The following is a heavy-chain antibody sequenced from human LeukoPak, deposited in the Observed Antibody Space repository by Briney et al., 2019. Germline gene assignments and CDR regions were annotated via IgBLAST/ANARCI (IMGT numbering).Heavy chain of an antibody. J-gene: IGHJ4*02. CDR1: GYTFTGCY. V-gene: IGHV1-2*02. CDR2: INPNSGGT. D-gene: IGHD6-13*01. CDR3: ARDKTAAAPGWLDY. Sequence: ASVKVSCKASGYTFTGCYMHWVRQAPGQGLEWMGWINPNSGGTNYAQKFQGRVTMTRDTSISTAYMELSRLRSDDTAVYYCARDKTAAAPGWLDYWGQGTLVTVSS.